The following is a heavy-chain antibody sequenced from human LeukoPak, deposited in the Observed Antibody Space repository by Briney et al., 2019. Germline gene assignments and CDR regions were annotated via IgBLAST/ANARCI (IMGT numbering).Heavy chain of an antibody. CDR2: IYPGDSDT. V-gene: IGHV5-51*01. J-gene: IGHJ4*02. CDR1: GYSFTSYW. D-gene: IGHD1-1*01. Sequence: GGSLKISCKGSGYSFTSYWIGRVRQMSGKGLEGMGIIYPGDSDTRYSPSFQGQVTISADKSISTAYLQWSSLKASDTAMYYCAIGEGTTDFDYWGQGTLVTVSS. CDR3: AIGEGTTDFDY.